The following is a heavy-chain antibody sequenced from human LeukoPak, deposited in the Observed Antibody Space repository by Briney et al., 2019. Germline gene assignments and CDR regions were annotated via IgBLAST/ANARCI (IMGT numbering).Heavy chain of an antibody. Sequence: PSETLSLTCTVSGGSLSGYYWSWIRQPPGKGLEWIGEINHSGSTNYNPSLKSRVTISVDTSKNQFSLKLSSVTAADTAVYYCARKGGRYYGSGSYSSNWFDPWGQGTLVTVSS. CDR3: ARKGGRYYGSGSYSSNWFDP. D-gene: IGHD3-10*01. J-gene: IGHJ5*02. V-gene: IGHV4-34*01. CDR1: GGSLSGYY. CDR2: INHSGST.